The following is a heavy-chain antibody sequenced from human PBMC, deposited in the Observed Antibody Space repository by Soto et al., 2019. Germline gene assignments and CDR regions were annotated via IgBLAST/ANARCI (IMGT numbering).Heavy chain of an antibody. D-gene: IGHD3-3*01. CDR2: IYYSGST. J-gene: IGHJ6*03. V-gene: IGHV4-59*01. CDR1: GGSISSYY. Sequence: SETLSLTCTVSGGSISSYYWSWIRQPPGKGLEWIGYIYYSGSTNYNPSLKSRVTISVDTSKNQFSLKLSSVTAADTAVYYCARHNDFWSEPRSPYYYYYMVVWGKGTTVTVSS. CDR3: ARHNDFWSEPRSPYYYYYMVV.